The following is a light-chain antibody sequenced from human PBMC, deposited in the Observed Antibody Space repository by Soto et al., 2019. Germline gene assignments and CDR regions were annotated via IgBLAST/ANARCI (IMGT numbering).Light chain of an antibody. Sequence: QSALTQPASVSGSPGQSITIPCTGTSSDIGGYNYVSWYLQHPGKAPQLMIYDVSNRPSGVSNRFSGYKSGNTASLTISGLQAEDEADYYCTSYTSSVSRYVFGGGTKLTVL. V-gene: IGLV2-14*01. J-gene: IGLJ2*01. CDR1: SSDIGGYNY. CDR2: DVS. CDR3: TSYTSSVSRYV.